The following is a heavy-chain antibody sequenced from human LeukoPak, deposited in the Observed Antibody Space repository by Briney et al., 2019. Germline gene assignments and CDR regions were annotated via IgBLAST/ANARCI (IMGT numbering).Heavy chain of an antibody. CDR2: ISAYNGNT. J-gene: IGHJ6*03. V-gene: IGHV1-18*01. CDR3: AXXXXXXXXYXXDV. Sequence: XISXVRQAPGQGXXXXGWISAYNGNTNYXQKLQGRVTMTTDTSTSTAYMELRRLRSDDTAVYYCAXXXXXXXXYXXDVXGXGTTVTISS. CDR1: X.